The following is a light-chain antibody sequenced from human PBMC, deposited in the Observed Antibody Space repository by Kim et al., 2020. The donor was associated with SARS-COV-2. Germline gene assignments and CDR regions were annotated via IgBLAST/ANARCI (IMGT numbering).Light chain of an antibody. CDR1: SLRSYY. J-gene: IGLJ2*01. CDR2: GKN. Sequence: SSELTQDPAVSVALGQTVRITCQGDSLRSYYATWYQQKPGQAPILVIYGKNNRPSGIPDRFSGSSSGNTASLTITGTQAGDEADYYCHSRDCNDNVEFGG. V-gene: IGLV3-19*01. CDR3: HSRDCNDNVE.